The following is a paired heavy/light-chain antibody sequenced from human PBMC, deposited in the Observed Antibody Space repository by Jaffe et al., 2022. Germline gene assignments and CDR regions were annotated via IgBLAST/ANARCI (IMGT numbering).Heavy chain of an antibody. J-gene: IGHJ5*02. V-gene: IGHV1-69*05. D-gene: IGHD3-22*01. CDR3: ARGPGRGGYYDSSGPQLHNWFDP. CDR1: GGTFSSYA. CDR2: IIPIFGTA. Sequence: QVQLVQSGAEVKKPGSSVKVSCKASGGTFSSYAISWVRQAPGQGLEWMGGIIPIFGTANYAQKFQGRVTITTDESTSTAYMELSSLRSEDTAVYYCARGPGRGGYYDSSGPQLHNWFDPWGQGTLVTVSS.
Light chain of an antibody. CDR3: SSYTSSSTLDYV. Sequence: QSALTQPASVSGSPGQSITISCTGTSSDVGGYNYVSWYQQHPGKAPKLMIYDVSNRPSGVSNRFSGSKSGNTASLTISGLQAEDEADYYCSSYTSSSTLDYVFGTGTKVTVL. CDR1: SSDVGGYNY. CDR2: DVS. V-gene: IGLV2-14*03. J-gene: IGLJ1*01.